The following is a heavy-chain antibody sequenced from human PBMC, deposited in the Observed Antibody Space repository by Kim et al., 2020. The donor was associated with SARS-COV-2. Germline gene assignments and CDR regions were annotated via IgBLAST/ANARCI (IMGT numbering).Heavy chain of an antibody. CDR3: TKDPSTSSPFYCDY. Sequence: GGSLRLSCVASGFTFSDYAMSWVRQTPGKGLEWVSTITGSGGPAGYADSVQGRFTISRDNSKNTLYLQMNSLIAEDTALYYCTKDPSTSSPFYCDYWGQGTLVTVSS. V-gene: IGHV3-23*01. CDR1: GFTFSDYA. J-gene: IGHJ4*02. CDR2: ITGSGGPA. D-gene: IGHD2-2*01.